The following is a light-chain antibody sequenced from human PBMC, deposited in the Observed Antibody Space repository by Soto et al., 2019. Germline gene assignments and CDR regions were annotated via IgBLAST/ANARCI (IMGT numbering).Light chain of an antibody. CDR2: GAS. J-gene: IGKJ1*01. V-gene: IGKV3-15*01. Sequence: EVVMTQSPATLSVSPGEGATLSCRASENVRANVAWYQQKPGKGPRLLIYGASTRATCIPPRFSGSGSGTELILTIISLQSEDYSVYYCQQYNNWPPWTFGQGTKVEI. CDR1: ENVRAN. CDR3: QQYNNWPPWT.